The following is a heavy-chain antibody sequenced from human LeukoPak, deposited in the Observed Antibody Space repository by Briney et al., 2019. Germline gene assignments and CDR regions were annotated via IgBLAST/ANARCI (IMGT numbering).Heavy chain of an antibody. CDR1: GFTFSGYW. CDR3: AGTFAAAHIDY. J-gene: IGHJ4*02. D-gene: IGHD2-15*01. CDR2: IKSDGSST. V-gene: IGHV3-74*01. Sequence: PGGSLRLSCAASGFTFSGYWMHWVRQAPGKGLVWVSRIKSDGSSTTYADSVKGRFTISRDNAKNTLYLEMNSLRAEDTAVYYCAGTFAAAHIDYWGQGTLVTVSS.